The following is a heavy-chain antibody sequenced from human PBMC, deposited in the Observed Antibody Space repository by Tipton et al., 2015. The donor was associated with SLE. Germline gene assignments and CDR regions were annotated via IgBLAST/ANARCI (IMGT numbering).Heavy chain of an antibody. CDR1: GGSISSYY. Sequence: TLSLTCTVPGGSISSYYWSWIRQPPGKGLEWIGYIYYSGSTNYNPSLKSRVTISVDTSKNQFSLKLSSVTAADTAVYYCAKILSGSYPTSYGMDVWGQGTTVTVSS. V-gene: IGHV4-59*08. CDR2: IYYSGST. J-gene: IGHJ6*02. CDR3: AKILSGSYPTSYGMDV. D-gene: IGHD1-26*01.